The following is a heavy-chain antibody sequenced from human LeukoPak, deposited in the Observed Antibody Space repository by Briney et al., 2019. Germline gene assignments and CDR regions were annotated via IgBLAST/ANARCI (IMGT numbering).Heavy chain of an antibody. Sequence: SGYTFTGXXXXXXRXXXGXXXXXXXWINPNSGGTNYAQKFQGWVTMTRDTSISTAYMELSRLRSDDTAVYYCARGGDGYKGPMDYWGQGTLVTVSS. CDR2: INPNSGGT. V-gene: IGHV1-2*04. J-gene: IGHJ4*02. CDR1: GYTFTGXX. D-gene: IGHD5-24*01. CDR3: ARGGDGYKGPMDY.